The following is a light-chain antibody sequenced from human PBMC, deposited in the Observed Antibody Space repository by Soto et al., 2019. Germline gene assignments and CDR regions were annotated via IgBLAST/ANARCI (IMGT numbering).Light chain of an antibody. Sequence: IQMTQSPSSLSASVGDRVTITCRASQAIGNDLGWYQQKPGKAPNRLIYSASRLQSGVPSRFSGSGSGTEFTLTISSLQPEDFATYYCLQHNSFPRAFGAGTKVDIK. J-gene: IGKJ4*01. V-gene: IGKV1-17*01. CDR3: LQHNSFPRA. CDR1: QAIGND. CDR2: SAS.